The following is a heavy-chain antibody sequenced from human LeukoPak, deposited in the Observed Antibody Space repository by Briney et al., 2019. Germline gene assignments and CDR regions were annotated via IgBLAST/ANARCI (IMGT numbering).Heavy chain of an antibody. CDR1: GFTFSSYG. CDR3: ARVPSTGGGAFDI. CDR2: ISYDGTNK. V-gene: IGHV3-30*03. D-gene: IGHD2-15*01. J-gene: IGHJ3*02. Sequence: PGGSLSLSCAASGFTFSSYGMHWVRQAPGKGLEWVAVISYDGTNKYYADSVKGRFTISRDNSKNPLYLQMNSLRAEDTAVYYCARVPSTGGGAFDIWGQGTMVTVSS.